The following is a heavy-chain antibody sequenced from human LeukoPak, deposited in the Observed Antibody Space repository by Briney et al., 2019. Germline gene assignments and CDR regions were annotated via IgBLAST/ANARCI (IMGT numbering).Heavy chain of an antibody. V-gene: IGHV3-74*01. D-gene: IGHD3-10*01. Sequence: GGSLRLSCAASGFTFSSYWMHWVRQAPGKGLVWVSRIRGDGSITAYADSVKGRFTISRDNAKNTLYLQMNSLRAEDTAVYYCARGRAGNYYNHNDYWGQGTLVTVSS. CDR3: ARGRAGNYYNHNDY. CDR1: GFTFSSYW. CDR2: IRGDGSIT. J-gene: IGHJ4*01.